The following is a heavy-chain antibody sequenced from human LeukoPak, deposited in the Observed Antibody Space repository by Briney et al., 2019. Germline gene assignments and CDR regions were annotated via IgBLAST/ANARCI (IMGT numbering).Heavy chain of an antibody. Sequence: ASVKVSCKASVYTFTNYGISWVRQAPGQGLEWMGWINAYNGHTNYAQSLQGRVTTTTDTSTSTAYMELRSLRSDDTAVYYCARTVHDCRNSVCYEYWGQGTLVTVSS. D-gene: IGHD2-8*01. CDR3: ARTVHDCRNSVCYEY. CDR2: INAYNGHT. J-gene: IGHJ4*02. CDR1: VYTFTNYG. V-gene: IGHV1-18*01.